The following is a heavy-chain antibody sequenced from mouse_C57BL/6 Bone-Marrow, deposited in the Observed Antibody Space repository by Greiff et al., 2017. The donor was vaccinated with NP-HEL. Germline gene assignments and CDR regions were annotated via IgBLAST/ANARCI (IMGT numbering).Heavy chain of an antibody. J-gene: IGHJ3*01. CDR1: GYTFTDYY. CDR3: ASHYYGSSPPCAY. D-gene: IGHD1-1*01. CDR2: IFPGSGNT. Sequence: VQLQQSGAELVRPGASVKLSCKASGYTFTDYYINWVKQRPGQGLEWIARIFPGSGNTYYNEKFKGKATLTAEKSSSTAYMQLSSLTSEDSAVYFCASHYYGSSPPCAYWGQGTLVTVSA. V-gene: IGHV1-76*01.